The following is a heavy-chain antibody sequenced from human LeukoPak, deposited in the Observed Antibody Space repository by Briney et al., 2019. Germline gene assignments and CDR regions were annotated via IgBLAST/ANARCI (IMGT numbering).Heavy chain of an antibody. J-gene: IGHJ5*02. CDR2: INHSGST. CDR1: GGAFSCYY. D-gene: IGHD3-16*01. V-gene: IGHV4-34*01. CDR3: ARGGDTAAVNSNWFDP. Sequence: SETLSLTCAVYGGAFSCYYLSWVRPPPGKGLGWIGEINHSGSTNYNPSLKSRVTISVDTSKNQFSLKLSSVTAADTAVYYCARGGDTAAVNSNWFDPWGQGTLVTVSS.